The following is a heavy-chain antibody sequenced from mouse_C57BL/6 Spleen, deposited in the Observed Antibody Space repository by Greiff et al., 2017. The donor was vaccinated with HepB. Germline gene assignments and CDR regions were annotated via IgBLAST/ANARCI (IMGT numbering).Heavy chain of an antibody. Sequence: EVQLQQSGPVLARPGASVKMSCKTSGYTFTSYWMHWVKQRPGQGLEWIGAIYPGNSDTSYNQKFKGKAKLTAVTSASTAYMELSSLTNEDSAVYYCTKGGGWLLRDWYFDVWGTGTTVTVSS. J-gene: IGHJ1*03. CDR2: IYPGNSDT. CDR3: TKGGGWLLRDWYFDV. CDR1: GYTFTSYW. D-gene: IGHD2-3*01. V-gene: IGHV1-5*01.